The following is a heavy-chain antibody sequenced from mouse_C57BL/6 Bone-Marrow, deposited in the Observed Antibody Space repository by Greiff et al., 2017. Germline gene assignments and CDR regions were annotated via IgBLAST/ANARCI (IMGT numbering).Heavy chain of an antibody. D-gene: IGHD2-12*01. CDR3: ARRGDPYDVDY. J-gene: IGHJ2*01. V-gene: IGHV5-12*01. CDR2: ISNGGGST. CDR1: GFTFSDYY. Sequence: EVMLVESGGGLVQPGGSLKLSCAASGFTFSDYYMYWVRQTPEKRLEWVAYISNGGGSTYYPDTVKGRFTISRDNAKNTLYLQMSRLKSEDTAMYYCARRGDPYDVDYWGQGTTLTVSS.